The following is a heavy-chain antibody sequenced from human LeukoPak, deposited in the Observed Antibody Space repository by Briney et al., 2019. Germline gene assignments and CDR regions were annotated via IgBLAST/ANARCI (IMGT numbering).Heavy chain of an antibody. V-gene: IGHV3-7*03. CDR3: ARFMVRGVIMGYYYYGMDV. CDR1: GFTFSSYW. Sequence: QSGGSLRLSCAASGFTFSSYWMSWVRQAPGKGLEWVANIKQDGSEKYYVDSVKGRFTISRDNAKNSLYLQMNSLRAEDTALYYCARFMVRGVIMGYYYYGMDVWGQGTTVTVSS. CDR2: IKQDGSEK. J-gene: IGHJ6*02. D-gene: IGHD3-10*01.